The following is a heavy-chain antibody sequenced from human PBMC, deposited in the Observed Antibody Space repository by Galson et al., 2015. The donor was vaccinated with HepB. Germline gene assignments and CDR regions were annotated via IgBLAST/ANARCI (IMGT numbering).Heavy chain of an antibody. CDR1: GFTFSSYS. D-gene: IGHD3-16*02. V-gene: IGHV3-21*01. J-gene: IGHJ5*02. CDR2: ISSSSSYI. Sequence: SLRLSCAASGFTFSSYSMNWVRQAPGKGLEWVSSISSSSSYIHYADSVKGRFTISRDNAKSSLYLQMNSLRAEDTAVYYCASRASIMITFGGVISWGQGTLVTVSS. CDR3: ASRASIMITFGGVIS.